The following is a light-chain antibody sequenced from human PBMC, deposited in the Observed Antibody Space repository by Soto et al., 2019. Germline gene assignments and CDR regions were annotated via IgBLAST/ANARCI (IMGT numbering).Light chain of an antibody. CDR2: DAF. CDR3: QQYDSYSWT. Sequence: DIQMTQSPSTLSASVGDRVTITCRASQSVSSWLAWYQQKPGNAPKLLISDAFSLKSGVPSRFSGSGSGTEFTLTISSLQPEDIATYYCQQYDSYSWTFGQGTRVEIK. CDR1: QSVSSW. J-gene: IGKJ1*01. V-gene: IGKV1-5*01.